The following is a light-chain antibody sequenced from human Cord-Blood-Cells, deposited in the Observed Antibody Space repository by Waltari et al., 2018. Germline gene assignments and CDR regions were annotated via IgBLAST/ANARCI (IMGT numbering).Light chain of an antibody. Sequence: DIQMTQSHSTLSASVGDRVTITCRDSQSISIWLAWYQQKPGKAPKLLIYKASSLESGVPSRFSGSGSGTEFTLTISSRQPDDFATYYCQQYNSYSPWTFGQGP. CDR1: QSISIW. V-gene: IGKV1-5*03. J-gene: IGKJ1*01. CDR2: KAS. CDR3: QQYNSYSPWT.